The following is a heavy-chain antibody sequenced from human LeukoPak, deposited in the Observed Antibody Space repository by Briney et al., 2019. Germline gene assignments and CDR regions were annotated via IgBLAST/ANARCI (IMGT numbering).Heavy chain of an antibody. CDR3: ARAGP. J-gene: IGHJ5*02. CDR2: ISTSGSTT. V-gene: IGHV3-48*03. Sequence: PGGSLRLSCAASGYTFSDYEMNWVRQAPGKGLEWVSYISTSGSTTYYADSVKGRFTISRDNAKNSLYLQMNSLTAEDTAVYYCARAGPWGQGTLVTVSS. CDR1: GYTFSDYE.